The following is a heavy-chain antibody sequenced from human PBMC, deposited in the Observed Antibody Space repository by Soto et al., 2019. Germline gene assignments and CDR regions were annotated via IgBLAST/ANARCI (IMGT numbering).Heavy chain of an antibody. CDR1: GGTFSSYA. J-gene: IGHJ6*02. CDR3: ARAADCSSTSCPFYYYYGMDV. CDR2: IIPIFGTA. Sequence: GASVKVSCKASGGTFSSYAISWVRQAPGQGLEWMGGIIPIFGTANYAQKFQGRVTITADESTSTAYMELSSLRSEDTAVYYCARAADCSSTSCPFYYYYGMDVWGQGTTVTVSS. D-gene: IGHD2-2*01. V-gene: IGHV1-69*13.